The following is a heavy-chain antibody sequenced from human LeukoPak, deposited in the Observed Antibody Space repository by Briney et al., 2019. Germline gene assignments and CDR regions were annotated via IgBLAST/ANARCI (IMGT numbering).Heavy chain of an antibody. J-gene: IGHJ6*02. CDR3: ARDQAVAGTIYYYGMDV. CDR2: IIPIFGTA. V-gene: IGHV1-69*13. D-gene: IGHD6-19*01. Sequence: SVKVSCKASGYTFTSYDINWVRQAPGQGLEWMGGIIPIFGTANYAQKFQGRVTITADESTSTAYMELSSLRSEDTAVYYCARDQAVAGTIYYYGMDVWGQGTTVTVSS. CDR1: GYTFTSYD.